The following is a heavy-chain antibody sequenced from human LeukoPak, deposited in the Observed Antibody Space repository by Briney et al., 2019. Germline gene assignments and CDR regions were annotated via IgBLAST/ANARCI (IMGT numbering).Heavy chain of an antibody. D-gene: IGHD6-13*01. Sequence: SETLSLTCTVSGGSISSYYWSWIRQPPGKGLEWIGYIYYSGSTSYNPSLKSRVTISVDTSKNQFSLKLSSVTAADTAVYYCARLSSWLEYYFDYWGQGTLVTVSS. CDR3: ARLSSWLEYYFDY. CDR1: GGSISSYY. CDR2: IYYSGST. V-gene: IGHV4-59*08. J-gene: IGHJ4*02.